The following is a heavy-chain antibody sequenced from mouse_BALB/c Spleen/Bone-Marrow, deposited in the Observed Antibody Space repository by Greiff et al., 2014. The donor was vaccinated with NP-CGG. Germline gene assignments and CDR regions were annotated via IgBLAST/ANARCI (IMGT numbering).Heavy chain of an antibody. J-gene: IGHJ4*01. D-gene: IGHD1-1*02. CDR1: GFTFSDFY. Sequence: EVQRVESGGGLVKPGGSLKLSCAASGFTFSDFYMFWFRQTPGKRLEWAATISDGGTYTYYPDSVKGRFTISRDNAKNNLYLQMSSLKSEDTAIYYGARSGERYGAMDYWGQGTSVTVSS. V-gene: IGHV5-4*02. CDR2: ISDGGTYT. CDR3: ARSGERYGAMDY.